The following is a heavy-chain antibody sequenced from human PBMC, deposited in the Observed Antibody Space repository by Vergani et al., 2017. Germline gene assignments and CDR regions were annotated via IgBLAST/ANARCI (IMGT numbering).Heavy chain of an antibody. CDR1: GGSISSSSYY. Sequence: QLQLQESGPGLVKPSETLSLTCTVSGGSISSSSYYWGWIRQPPGKGLEWIGSIYYRGRTYYNPSLKSRVTISVDQSKNQFSLKLRSVTAADTAVYYCASPIQDGYNRPSDAFNIWGQGTMVTVSS. CDR2: IYYRGRT. J-gene: IGHJ3*02. CDR3: ASPIQDGYNRPSDAFNI. V-gene: IGHV4-39*07. D-gene: IGHD5-24*01.